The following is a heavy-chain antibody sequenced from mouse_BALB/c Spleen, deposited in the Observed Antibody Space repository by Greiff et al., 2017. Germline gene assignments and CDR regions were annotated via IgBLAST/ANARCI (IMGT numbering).Heavy chain of an antibody. CDR2: INPSTGYT. CDR3: ARIGTMITYFDY. CDR1: GYTFTSYW. J-gene: IGHJ2*01. D-gene: IGHD2-4*01. Sequence: QVQLQQSGAELAKPGASVKMSCKASGYTFTSYWMHWVKQRPGQGLEWIGYINPSTGYTEYNQKFKDKATLTADKSSSTAYMQLSSLTSEDSAVYYCARIGTMITYFDYWGQGTTLTVSS. V-gene: IGHV1-7*01.